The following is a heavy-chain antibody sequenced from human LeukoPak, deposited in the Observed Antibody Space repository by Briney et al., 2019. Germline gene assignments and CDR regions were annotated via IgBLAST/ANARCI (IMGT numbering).Heavy chain of an antibody. CDR1: GFTFSSYA. CDR3: ASGYCSSTSCFPPRGY. V-gene: IGHV3-30-3*01. J-gene: IGHJ4*02. Sequence: PRRSLRLSCAASGFTFSSYAMHWVRQAPGKGLEWVAVISYDGSNKYYADSVKGRFTISRDNSKNTLYLQMNSLRAEDTAVYYCASGYCSSTSCFPPRGYWGQGTLVTVSS. CDR2: ISYDGSNK. D-gene: IGHD2-2*03.